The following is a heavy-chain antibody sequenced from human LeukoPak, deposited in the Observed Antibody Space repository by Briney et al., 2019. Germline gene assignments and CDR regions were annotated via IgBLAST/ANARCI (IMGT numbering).Heavy chain of an antibody. CDR2: ISSSGSTI. V-gene: IGHV3-48*03. CDR3: ARMKRYFDWSPLLGWFDP. J-gene: IGHJ5*02. CDR1: GFTFSSYE. D-gene: IGHD3-9*01. Sequence: PGGSLRLSCAASGFTFSSYEMNWVRRAPGKGLEWVSYISSSGSTIYYADSVKGRFTISRDNAKNSLCLQMNSLRAEDTAVYYCARMKRYFDWSPLLGWFDPWGQGTLVTVSS.